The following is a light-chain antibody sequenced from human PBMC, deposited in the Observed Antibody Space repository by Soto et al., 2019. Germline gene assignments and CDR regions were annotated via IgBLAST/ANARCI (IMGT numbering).Light chain of an antibody. CDR2: GAS. Sequence: EFVLTQSPGTLSLSPGERATLSCRASQTASSSHLAWYQQKPGQAPRLLIYGASTRATGIPARFSGSGSGTEFTLTISSLQSEDFAVYYCQQYNNWPPITFGQGTRLEIK. J-gene: IGKJ5*01. CDR3: QQYNNWPPIT. V-gene: IGKV3-15*01. CDR1: QTASSSH.